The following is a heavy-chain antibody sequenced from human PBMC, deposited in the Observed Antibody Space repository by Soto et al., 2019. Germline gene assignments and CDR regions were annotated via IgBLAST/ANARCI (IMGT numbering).Heavy chain of an antibody. D-gene: IGHD6-19*01. CDR2: IYYSGST. CDR1: GGSISRYY. J-gene: IGHJ5*02. Sequence: QVQLQQSGPGLVKPSETLSLTCTVPGGSISRYYWRWIRQSPGKGLEWIGYIYYSGSTNYNPALRTLATVSVSTTRNKFPVTLNPVTAADTAIYSCARHGHEKIAVAGINWFDAWGQGTLVTVSS. CDR3: ARHGHEKIAVAGINWFDA. V-gene: IGHV4-59*08.